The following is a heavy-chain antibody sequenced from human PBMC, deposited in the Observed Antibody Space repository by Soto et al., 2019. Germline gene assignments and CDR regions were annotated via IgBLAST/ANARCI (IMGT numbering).Heavy chain of an antibody. J-gene: IGHJ5*02. CDR3: ARLVSTGWFDP. V-gene: IGHV4-59*01. Sequence: SETLSLTCTVSGGSISNYYWSWIRQPPGMKLEYIGYIYYSGSANYSPSLKSRVTMSVDTSKNQFSLKLSSVTAADTAVYYCARLVSTGWFDPWGQGTLVTVSS. CDR1: GGSISNYY. CDR2: IYYSGSA. D-gene: IGHD2-8*02.